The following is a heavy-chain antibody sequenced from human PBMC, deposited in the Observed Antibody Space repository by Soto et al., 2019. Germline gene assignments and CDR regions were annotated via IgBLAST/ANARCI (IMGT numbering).Heavy chain of an antibody. CDR1: GGPISSGDYY. Sequence: SETLSLTCTVSGGPISSGDYYWSWIRQPPGKGLEWIGYIYYSGSTYYNPSLKSRVTISVDTSKNQFSLKLSSVTAADTAVYYCARDRLVPYNWFDPWGQGTLVTVSS. CDR3: ARDRLVPYNWFDP. J-gene: IGHJ5*02. D-gene: IGHD3-9*01. V-gene: IGHV4-30-4*01. CDR2: IYYSGST.